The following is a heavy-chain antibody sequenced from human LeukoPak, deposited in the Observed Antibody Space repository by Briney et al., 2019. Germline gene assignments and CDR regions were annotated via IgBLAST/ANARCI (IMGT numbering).Heavy chain of an antibody. Sequence: GGSLRLSCASSGFTFTSYAMNWVRQAPGKGLEWVSGSGASTYYADSMKGRFTISRDNSKNTLYLQMNSLRAEDTSVYYCARVSFPYYSDSSGYYYFGYWGQGTLVTVSS. CDR2: SGAST. CDR1: GFTFTSYA. D-gene: IGHD3-22*01. V-gene: IGHV3-23*01. J-gene: IGHJ4*02. CDR3: ARVSFPYYSDSSGYYYFGY.